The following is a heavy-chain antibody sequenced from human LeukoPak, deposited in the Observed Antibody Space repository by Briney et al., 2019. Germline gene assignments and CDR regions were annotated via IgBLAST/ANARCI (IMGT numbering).Heavy chain of an antibody. V-gene: IGHV1-46*01. D-gene: IGHD5-24*01. CDR3: ARERGWLQFLPRDYSSGYYYMDV. Sequence: GASVKVSCKASGYTFTSYGISWVRQAPGQGLEWMGIINPSGGSTSYAQKFQGRVTISVDTSKNQFSLKLSSVTAADTAVYYCARERGWLQFLPRDYSSGYYYMDVWGKGTTVTVSS. CDR2: INPSGGST. J-gene: IGHJ6*03. CDR1: GYTFTSYG.